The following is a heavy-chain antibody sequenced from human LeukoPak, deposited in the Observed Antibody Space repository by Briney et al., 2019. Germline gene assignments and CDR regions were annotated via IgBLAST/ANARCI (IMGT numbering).Heavy chain of an antibody. Sequence: SVKVSCKASGGTFSSYAISRVRQAPGQGLEWMGGIIPIFGTANYAQKFQGRVTITADESTSTAYMELSSLRSEDTAVYYCARSLIRAYCGGDCYSFDYWGQGTLVTVSS. CDR2: IIPIFGTA. V-gene: IGHV1-69*01. CDR3: ARSLIRAYCGGDCYSFDY. CDR1: GGTFSSYA. J-gene: IGHJ4*02. D-gene: IGHD2-21*02.